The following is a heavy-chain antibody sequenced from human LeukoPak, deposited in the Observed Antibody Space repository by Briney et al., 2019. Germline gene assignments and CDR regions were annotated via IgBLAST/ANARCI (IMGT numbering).Heavy chain of an antibody. CDR2: IIPIFGTA. Sequence: SVKVSCKASVYTFTGYYMHWVRQAPGQGLEWMGGIIPIFGTANYAQKFQGRVTITADKSTSTAYMELSSLRSEDTAVYYCARDQADYYDSSGYYSTAFDIWGQGTMVTVSS. V-gene: IGHV1-69*06. CDR3: ARDQADYYDSSGYYSTAFDI. D-gene: IGHD3-22*01. CDR1: VYTFTGYY. J-gene: IGHJ3*02.